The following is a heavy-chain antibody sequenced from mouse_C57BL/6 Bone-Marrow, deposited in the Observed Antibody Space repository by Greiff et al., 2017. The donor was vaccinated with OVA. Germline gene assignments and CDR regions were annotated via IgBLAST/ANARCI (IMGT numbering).Heavy chain of an antibody. CDR3: ARDRNYYYGSHFAY. CDR2: IYPRSGNT. D-gene: IGHD1-1*01. V-gene: IGHV1-81*01. Sequence: VQLQQSGAELARPGASVKLSCKASGYTFTSYGISWVKQRTGQGLEWIGEIYPRSGNTYYNEKFKGKATLTADKSSSTAYMELRSLTSEDSAVYFCARDRNYYYGSHFAYWGQGTLVTVSA. CDR1: GYTFTSYG. J-gene: IGHJ3*01.